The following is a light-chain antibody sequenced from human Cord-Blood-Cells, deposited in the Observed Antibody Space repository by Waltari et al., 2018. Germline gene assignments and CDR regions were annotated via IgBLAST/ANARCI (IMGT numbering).Light chain of an antibody. CDR2: NDS. J-gene: IGLJ1*01. Sequence: SYELTQPPSVSVSPGQTARITCSGDAFPKQYAYWYQQKPGQAPGLVIYNDSERPSGIPARFSGSSSGTTVTLTISGVQAEDEADYYCQSADSSGTYYVFGTGTKVTVL. CDR1: AFPKQY. V-gene: IGLV3-25*03. CDR3: QSADSSGTYYV.